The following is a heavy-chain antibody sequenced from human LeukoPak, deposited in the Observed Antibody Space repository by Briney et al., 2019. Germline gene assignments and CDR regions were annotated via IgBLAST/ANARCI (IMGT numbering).Heavy chain of an antibody. D-gene: IGHD1-14*01. Sequence: ASVRVSCKASGYTFTDYYMHWVRQAPGQGVEWMGWINPNSGGTNYVQKFQGRGTITRDTSISTVYMELTRLRSDDTAFYYCARDGNFDYWGQGTLVTVSS. CDR2: INPNSGGT. V-gene: IGHV1-2*02. CDR1: GYTFTDYY. CDR3: ARDGNFDY. J-gene: IGHJ4*02.